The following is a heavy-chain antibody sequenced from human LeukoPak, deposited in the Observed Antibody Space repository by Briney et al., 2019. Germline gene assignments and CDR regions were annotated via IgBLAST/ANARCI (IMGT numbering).Heavy chain of an antibody. V-gene: IGHV3-30-3*01. J-gene: IGHJ4*01. Sequence: PGRSLRLSCAASGFTFSSYAMHWVRQAPGKGLEWVAVISYDGSNKYYADSVKGRFTISRDNSKNTLYLQMNSLRAEDTAVYYCARARGGYYTGRFFDYWGHGTLVTVSS. D-gene: IGHD3-3*01. CDR3: ARARGGYYTGRFFDY. CDR1: GFTFSSYA. CDR2: ISYDGSNK.